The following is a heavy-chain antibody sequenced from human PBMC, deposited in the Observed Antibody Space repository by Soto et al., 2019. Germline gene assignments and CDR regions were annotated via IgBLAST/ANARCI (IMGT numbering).Heavy chain of an antibody. J-gene: IGHJ6*02. CDR1: GGTFSSYA. V-gene: IGHV1-69*13. CDR2: IIPIFGTA. CDR3: ARLATVTTAGMGYYYYYGMDV. D-gene: IGHD4-17*01. Sequence: SVKVSCKASGGTFSSYAISWVRQAPGQGLEWMGGIIPIFGTANYAQKFQGRVTITADESTSTAYMELSSLRSEDTAVYYCARLATVTTAGMGYYYYYGMDVWGQGATVTVSS.